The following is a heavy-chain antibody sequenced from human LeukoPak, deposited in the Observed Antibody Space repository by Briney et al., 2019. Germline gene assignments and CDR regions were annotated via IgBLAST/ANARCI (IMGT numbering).Heavy chain of an antibody. V-gene: IGHV3-30*03. CDR1: GFTFSSYG. CDR3: ARLMTGGHYDPFDY. CDR2: ISYDGSNK. Sequence: QPGRSLRLSCAASGFTFSSYGMHWVRQAPGKGLEWVAVISYDGSNKYYADSVKGRFTISRDNSKDTLYLQMNSLRAEDTALYYCARLMTGGHYDPFDYWGQGTLVTVAS. J-gene: IGHJ4*02. D-gene: IGHD3-22*01.